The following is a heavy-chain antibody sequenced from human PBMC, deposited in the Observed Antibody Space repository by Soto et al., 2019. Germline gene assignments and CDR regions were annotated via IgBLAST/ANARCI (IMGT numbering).Heavy chain of an antibody. CDR1: GYTFTSYG. CDR2: ISAYNGNT. Sequence: ASVKVYCKASGYTFTSYGISWVRQAPGQGLEWMGWISAYNGNTNYAQKLQGRVTMTTDTSTSTAYMELRSLRSDDTAVYYCARVGLRYFDWLLSSPPTYGMDVWGQGTTVTVSS. D-gene: IGHD3-9*01. V-gene: IGHV1-18*01. CDR3: ARVGLRYFDWLLSSPPTYGMDV. J-gene: IGHJ6*02.